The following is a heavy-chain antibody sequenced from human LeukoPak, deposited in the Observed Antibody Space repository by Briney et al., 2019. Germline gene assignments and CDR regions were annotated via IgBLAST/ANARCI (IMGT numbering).Heavy chain of an antibody. Sequence: GGSLRLSCAASGFTFSSYSMNWVRQAPGKGLEWVSSISSSSGYIYYADSVKGRFTISRDNAKNSLYLQMNSLRAEDTAVYYCARDLGYWGQGTLVTVSS. CDR3: ARDLGY. CDR1: GFTFSSYS. V-gene: IGHV3-21*01. CDR2: ISSSSGYI. J-gene: IGHJ4*02.